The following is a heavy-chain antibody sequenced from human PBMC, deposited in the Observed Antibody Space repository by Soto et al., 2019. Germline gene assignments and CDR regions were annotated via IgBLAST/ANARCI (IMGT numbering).Heavy chain of an antibody. CDR2: ISGSGGST. CDR1: GFTFSSYA. CDR3: ARDRKEYCTITRCHEIDY. Sequence: GGSLRLSCAASGFTFSSYAMSWVRQAPGKGLEWVSTISGSGGSTYYADSVKGRFTISRDNSKNTLYLQMNSLRAEDTAVYYCARDRKEYCTITRCHEIDYWGQGTLVTVSS. D-gene: IGHD2-2*01. J-gene: IGHJ4*02. V-gene: IGHV3-23*01.